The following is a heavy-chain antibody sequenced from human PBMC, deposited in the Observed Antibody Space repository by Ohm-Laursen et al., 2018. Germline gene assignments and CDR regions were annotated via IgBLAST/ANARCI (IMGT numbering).Heavy chain of an antibody. CDR2: ISGSGGST. J-gene: IGHJ4*02. V-gene: IGHV3-23*01. Sequence: GSLRLSCTASGFTFSSYAMSWVRQAPGKGLEWVSAISGSGGSTYYADSVKGRFTISRDNSKNTLYLQMNSLRAEDTAVYYCAKDQLGEGYYDSSGYYQGVDYWGQGTLVTVSS. CDR1: GFTFSSYA. D-gene: IGHD3-22*01. CDR3: AKDQLGEGYYDSSGYYQGVDY.